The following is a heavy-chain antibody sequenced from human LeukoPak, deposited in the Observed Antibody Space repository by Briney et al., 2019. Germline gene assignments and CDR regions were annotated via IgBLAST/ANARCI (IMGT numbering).Heavy chain of an antibody. Sequence: SETLSLTCTVSGGSISSSSYYWGWIRQPPGKGLERIGSIYYSGSTYYNPSLKSRVTISVDTSKNQFSLKLSSVTAADTAVYYCARHLGDWSAFDYWGQGTLVTVSS. V-gene: IGHV4-39*01. CDR1: GGSISSSSYY. CDR3: ARHLGDWSAFDY. D-gene: IGHD2-21*01. CDR2: IYYSGST. J-gene: IGHJ4*02.